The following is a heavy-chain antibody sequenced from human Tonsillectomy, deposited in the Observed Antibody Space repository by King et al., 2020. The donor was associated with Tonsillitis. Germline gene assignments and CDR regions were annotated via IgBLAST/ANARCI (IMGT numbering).Heavy chain of an antibody. V-gene: IGHV1-2*02. CDR2: INPKSGGT. J-gene: IGHJ6*02. CDR3: ARASTTYCSGGSCLYYYYGLDV. Sequence: VQLVESGAEVKKPGASVKVSCKASEYTFHDYYMHWVRQAPGQGLEWMGWINPKSGGTNYAQKFQGRVTLSRDTSISTAYMELSGLRSDDTAVYYCARASTTYCSGGSCLYYYYGLDVWGQGTTVTVSS. D-gene: IGHD2-15*01. CDR1: EYTFHDYY.